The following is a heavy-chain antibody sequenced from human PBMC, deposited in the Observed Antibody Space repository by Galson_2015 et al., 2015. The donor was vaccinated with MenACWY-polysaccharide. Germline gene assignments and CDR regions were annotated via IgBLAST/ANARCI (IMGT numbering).Heavy chain of an antibody. V-gene: IGHV3-30*04. CDR2: ISSGGGEK. Sequence: SLRLSCAAAGFNFNIHTMHWVRQAPGKGLEWVALISSGGGEKYYADSVKGRFTISRDNTKNMVFLQMNSLRAEDTAVYYCVGEGGGGNGWYWFDLWGQGTRVTVSS. D-gene: IGHD6-19*01. J-gene: IGHJ5*02. CDR3: VGEGGGGNGWYWFDL. CDR1: GFNFNIHT.